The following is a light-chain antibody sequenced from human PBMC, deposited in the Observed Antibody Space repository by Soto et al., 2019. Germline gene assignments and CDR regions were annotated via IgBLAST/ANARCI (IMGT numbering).Light chain of an antibody. Sequence: EIVMTQSPGTLSLSPGERATLSCRASQSVSSRLAWYQQKPGQAPRLLISGASSRATGVPDRFSSSGCGTDFSLIISSMVPEDFALYYCQNYVERSPITFGQGTRLEIK. J-gene: IGKJ5*01. V-gene: IGKV3-20*01. CDR3: QNYVERSPIT. CDR2: GAS. CDR1: QSVSSR.